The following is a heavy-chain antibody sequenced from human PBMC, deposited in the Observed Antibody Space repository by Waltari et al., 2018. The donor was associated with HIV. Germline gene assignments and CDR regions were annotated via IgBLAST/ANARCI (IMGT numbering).Heavy chain of an antibody. Sequence: EVELVESGGGLVQPGGSLRLSCAASGFIFRNYWMEWVRQSPGRGLVWVSRANRDGSNTTYADFVKGRFTMSRDNVKNILYLQMDSLRAEDTAVYYCVRDGGWNYDYWGQGSLVTVSS. CDR1: GFIFRNYW. CDR3: VRDGGWNYDY. CDR2: ANRDGSNT. V-gene: IGHV3-74*01. J-gene: IGHJ4*02. D-gene: IGHD1-1*01.